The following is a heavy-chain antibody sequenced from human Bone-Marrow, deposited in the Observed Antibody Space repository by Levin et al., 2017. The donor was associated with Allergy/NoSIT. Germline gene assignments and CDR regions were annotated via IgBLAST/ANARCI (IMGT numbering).Heavy chain of an antibody. CDR3: GTPLPRYDYSFHNY. J-gene: IGHJ4*02. CDR1: GLNFSIQA. CDR2: ISYDGSNT. V-gene: IGHV3-30*01. D-gene: IGHD3-16*01. Sequence: GGSLRLSCTVSGLNFSIQAFHWVRQAPGKGPEWVAAISYDGSNTYYADFAKGRFTFSRDNSKNTLYLQFNNVRPEDTSIYYCGTPLPRYDYSFHNYWGQGTPVTVSS.